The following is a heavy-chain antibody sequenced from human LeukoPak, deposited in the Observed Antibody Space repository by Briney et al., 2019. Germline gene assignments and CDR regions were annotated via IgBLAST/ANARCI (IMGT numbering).Heavy chain of an antibody. V-gene: IGHV1-2*02. J-gene: IGHJ5*02. CDR2: INPNSGGT. D-gene: IGHD2-2*01. CDR3: ARAGWDSTGPNTPWFDP. Sequence: ASVKVSRKASGYTFTGYYMHRVRQAPGQGLEWMGWINPNSGGTNYAQKFQGRVTMTRDTSISTAYMELSRLRSDDTAVYYCARAGWDSTGPNTPWFDPWGQGTLVTVSS. CDR1: GYTFTGYY.